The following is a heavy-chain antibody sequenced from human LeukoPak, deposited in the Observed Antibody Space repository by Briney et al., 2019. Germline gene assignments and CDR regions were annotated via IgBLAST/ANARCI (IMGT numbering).Heavy chain of an antibody. CDR2: IYYSGST. D-gene: IGHD3-10*01. CDR1: GGSISSSSYY. CDR3: ARVRGGWSPGAFDI. Sequence: SETLSLTCTVSGGSISSSSYYWGWIRQPPGKGLEWIGSIYYSGSTYYNLSLKSRVTISVDTSKNQFSLKLSSVTAADTAVYYCARVRGGWSPGAFDIWGQGTMVTVSS. V-gene: IGHV4-39*01. J-gene: IGHJ3*02.